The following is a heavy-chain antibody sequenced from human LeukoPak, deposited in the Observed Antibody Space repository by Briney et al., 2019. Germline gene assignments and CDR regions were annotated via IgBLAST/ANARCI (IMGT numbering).Heavy chain of an antibody. J-gene: IGHJ5*02. Sequence: ASVKVSCKASGGTFSSYAISWVRQAPGQGLEWMGRIIPILGIANYAQKFQGRVTITADKSTSTAYMELSRLRSDDTAVYYCARGGFSSEEFDPWGQGTLVTVSS. V-gene: IGHV1-69*04. D-gene: IGHD3-3*01. CDR1: GGTFSSYA. CDR2: IIPILGIA. CDR3: ARGGFSSEEFDP.